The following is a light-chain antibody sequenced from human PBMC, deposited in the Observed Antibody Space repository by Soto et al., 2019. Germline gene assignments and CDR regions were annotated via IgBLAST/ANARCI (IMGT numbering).Light chain of an antibody. CDR3: QVWNGRSFQGV. Sequence: SYELTQPPSVSVAPGQTASIACGGDSIGTKSVNWYQQRPGQAPVVVVYDDSDRPTGIPERFSGSNSGNTATLPISRVEAGDEADYYCQVWNGRSFQGVFGPGTKVTVL. J-gene: IGLJ1*01. CDR1: SIGTKS. V-gene: IGLV3-21*02. CDR2: DDS.